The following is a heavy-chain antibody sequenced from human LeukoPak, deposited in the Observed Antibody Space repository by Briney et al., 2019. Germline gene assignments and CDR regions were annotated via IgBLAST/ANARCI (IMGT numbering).Heavy chain of an antibody. V-gene: IGHV4-59*05. CDR3: ARHLQRGFHFDY. Sequence: SETLSLTCTVSGGSISSYYWSWIRQPPGKGLEWIGSIYYSGSTYYNPSLKSRVTISVDTSKNQFSLKLSSVTAADTAVYYCARHLQRGFHFDYWGQGTLVTVSS. CDR1: GGSISSYY. J-gene: IGHJ4*02. D-gene: IGHD3-22*01. CDR2: IYYSGST.